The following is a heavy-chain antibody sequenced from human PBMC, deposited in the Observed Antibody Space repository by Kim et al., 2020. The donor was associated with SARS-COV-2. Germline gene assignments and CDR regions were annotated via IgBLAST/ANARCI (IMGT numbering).Heavy chain of an antibody. J-gene: IGHJ6*02. CDR2: INPSGGST. CDR3: AAPIYEGATIGYYYYYGMDV. V-gene: IGHV1-46*01. Sequence: ASVKVSCKASGYTFTSYYMHWVRQAPGQGLEWMGIINPSGGSTSYAQKFQGRVTMTRDTSTSTVYMELSSLRSEDTAVYYCAAPIYEGATIGYYYYYGMDVWGQGTTVTVSS. CDR1: GYTFTSYY. D-gene: IGHD1-26*01.